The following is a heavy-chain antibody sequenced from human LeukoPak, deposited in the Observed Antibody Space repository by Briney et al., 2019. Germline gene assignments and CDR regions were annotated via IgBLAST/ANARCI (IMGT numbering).Heavy chain of an antibody. D-gene: IGHD3-22*01. CDR2: IKQDGSEK. CDR3: ARGPYYYDSSGYYYGYFQH. V-gene: IGHV3-7*04. J-gene: IGHJ1*01. CDR1: GFTFSSYW. Sequence: PGGSLRLSCAASGFTFSSYWMSWVRQAPGKGLEWVANIKQDGSEKYYVDSAKGRFTISRDNAKNSLYLQMNSLRAEDTAVYYCARGPYYYDSSGYYYGYFQHWGQGTLVTVSS.